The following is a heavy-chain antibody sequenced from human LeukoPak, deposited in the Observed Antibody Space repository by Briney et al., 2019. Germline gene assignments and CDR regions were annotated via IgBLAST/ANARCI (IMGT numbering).Heavy chain of an antibody. D-gene: IGHD6-13*01. J-gene: IGHJ5*02. V-gene: IGHV7-4-1*02. CDR1: GYTFTSYA. Sequence: ASVKVSCKASGYTFTSYAMNWVRQAPGQGLEWMGWINTNTGNPTYAQGFTGRFVFSLDTSVSTAYLQISSLKAEDTAVYYCASHIAAAGYNWSDPWGQGTLVTVSS. CDR2: INTNTGNP. CDR3: ASHIAAAGYNWSDP.